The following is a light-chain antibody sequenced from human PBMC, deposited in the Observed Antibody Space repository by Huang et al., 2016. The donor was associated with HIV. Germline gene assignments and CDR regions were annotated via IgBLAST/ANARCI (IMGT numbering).Light chain of an antibody. Sequence: EIVMTQSPATLSVSPGERATLSCRASQSISSNLAWYQQKADQAPRLLIYGASTRATGVPARVSGSGSGTEFTLTISSLQSEDFAIYYCQHYSNWPPWTFGQGTKVEI. CDR3: QHYSNWPPWT. V-gene: IGKV3-15*01. CDR1: QSISSN. J-gene: IGKJ1*01. CDR2: GAS.